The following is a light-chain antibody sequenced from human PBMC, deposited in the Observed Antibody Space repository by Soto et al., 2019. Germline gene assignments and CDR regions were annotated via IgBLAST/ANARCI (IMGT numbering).Light chain of an antibody. J-gene: IGKJ5*01. Sequence: DIQMTQSPSSLSASVEDRFIITCRASQSISNHLNWYQQKPGKAPKLLIFAASSLQSGVPSRFSGSRSGPDFTLTISSLQPDDFAVYYCQQYNNWPETFGQGTRREIK. CDR3: QQYNNWPET. CDR2: AAS. V-gene: IGKV1-39*01. CDR1: QSISNH.